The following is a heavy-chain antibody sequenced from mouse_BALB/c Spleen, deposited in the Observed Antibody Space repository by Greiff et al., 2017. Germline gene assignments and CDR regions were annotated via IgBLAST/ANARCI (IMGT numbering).Heavy chain of an antibody. V-gene: IGHV5-17*02. D-gene: IGHD2-4*01. Sequence: DVMLVESGGGLVQPGGSRKLSCAASGFTFSSFGMHWVRQAPEKGLEWVAYISSGSSTIYYADTVKGRFTISRDNPKNTLFLQMTSLRSEDTAMYYCARPIYYDYDGGFAYWGQGTLVTVSA. J-gene: IGHJ3*01. CDR3: ARPIYYDYDGGFAY. CDR1: GFTFSSFG. CDR2: ISSGSSTI.